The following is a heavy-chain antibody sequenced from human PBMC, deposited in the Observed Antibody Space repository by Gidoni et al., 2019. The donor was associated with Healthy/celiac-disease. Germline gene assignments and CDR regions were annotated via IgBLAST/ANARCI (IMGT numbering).Heavy chain of an antibody. Sequence: QVQLQESGPGLVKPSQTLPLTGTVPGGPIRSGGYYWRWIGQHPGKGLEGIGYSCYSGCTDYNPSLKSRVTISVDTSKNQFSLKLSSVTAADTAVYSCARDRVGATKGPNWFDPWGQGTLVTVSS. D-gene: IGHD1-26*01. CDR3: ARDRVGATKGPNWFDP. V-gene: IGHV4-31*03. J-gene: IGHJ5*02. CDR1: GGPIRSGGYY. CDR2: SCYSGCT.